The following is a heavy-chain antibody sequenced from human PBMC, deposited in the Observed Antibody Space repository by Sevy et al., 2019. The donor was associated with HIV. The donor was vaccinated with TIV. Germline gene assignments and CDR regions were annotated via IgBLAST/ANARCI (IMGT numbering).Heavy chain of an antibody. Sequence: SETLSLTCAVSGGSISSGGYSWSWIRQPPGKGLEWIGYIYHSGSTYYNPSLKSRVTISVDRSKNQFSLKLSSVTAADTAVYYCARVVLLSEWGGWFGPWGQGTLVTVSS. CDR1: GGSISSGGYS. CDR2: IYHSGST. V-gene: IGHV4-30-2*01. J-gene: IGHJ5*02. D-gene: IGHD1-26*01. CDR3: ARVVLLSEWGGWFGP.